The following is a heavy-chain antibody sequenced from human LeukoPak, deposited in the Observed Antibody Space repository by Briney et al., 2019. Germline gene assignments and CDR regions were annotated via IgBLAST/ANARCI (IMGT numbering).Heavy chain of an antibody. CDR3: ARAFYSGYFFDY. CDR1: GGSISSSSYY. V-gene: IGHV4-39*01. Sequence: PSETLSLTCTVSGGSISSSSYYWGWIRQPPGKGLEWIGSIYYSGSTYYNPSLKSRVTISVDTSKNQFSLKLSSVTAADTAVYYCARAFYSGYFFDYWGQGTLVTVSS. D-gene: IGHD5-12*01. CDR2: IYYSGST. J-gene: IGHJ4*02.